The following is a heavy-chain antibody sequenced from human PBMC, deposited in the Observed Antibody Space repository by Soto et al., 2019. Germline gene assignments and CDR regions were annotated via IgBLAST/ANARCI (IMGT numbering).Heavy chain of an antibody. D-gene: IGHD1-26*01. CDR3: ARAAGSGSPDY. CDR1: GDSIDSYL. J-gene: IGHJ4*02. CDR2: IFASGST. Sequence: SETLSLTCTVSGDSIDSYLWTWIRQPPGQGLEWIGYIFASGSTKYNPNLNSRATISVDTPKNQFSLKLWSVTAADTAVYYCARAAGSGSPDYWGQGMLVTVS. V-gene: IGHV4-59*01.